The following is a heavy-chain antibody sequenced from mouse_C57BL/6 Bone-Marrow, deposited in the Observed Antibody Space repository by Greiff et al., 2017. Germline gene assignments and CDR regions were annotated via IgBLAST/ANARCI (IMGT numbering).Heavy chain of an antibody. CDR1: GYTFTSYG. Sequence: VQLQQSGAELARPGASVKLSCKASGYTFTSYGISWVKQRTGQGLEWIGEIYPRSGNTYYNEKFKGKATLTADKSSSKAYMELRSLTSEDSAVYFCANAYYSNYGFAYWGQGTLVTVSA. D-gene: IGHD2-5*01. CDR3: ANAYYSNYGFAY. J-gene: IGHJ3*01. V-gene: IGHV1-81*01. CDR2: IYPRSGNT.